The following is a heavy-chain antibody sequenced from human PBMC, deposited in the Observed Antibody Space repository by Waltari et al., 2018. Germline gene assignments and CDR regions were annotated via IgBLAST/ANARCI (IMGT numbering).Heavy chain of an antibody. D-gene: IGHD3-22*01. V-gene: IGHV3-9*01. Sequence: EVYLVESGGALVQPVTSLRLSCAASGRHFETYTMHWGRQAPGMGLGWVAGISWNRASIAYADSVRGRFTISRDNAKKSVSLHMDSLRPEDTALYFCVGNVASSGDYGYSDHWGQGTLVTVSS. J-gene: IGHJ4*02. CDR3: VGNVASSGDYGYSDH. CDR1: GRHFETYT. CDR2: ISWNRASI.